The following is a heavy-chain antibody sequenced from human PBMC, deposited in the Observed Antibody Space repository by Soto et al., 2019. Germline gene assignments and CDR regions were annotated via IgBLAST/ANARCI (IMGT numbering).Heavy chain of an antibody. Sequence: QVQLVESGGGVVQPGRSLRLSCVASGFSFSGFAMQWVRQAPGKGLEWVAVTSYDGSSEKYADSVKGRFTISRDNSKNTMYLQTNSLRAEDTAVYYCVRDPSSVTTRRLDYWGQGTLVTVSS. D-gene: IGHD1-1*01. CDR1: GFSFSGFA. J-gene: IGHJ4*02. CDR3: VRDPSSVTTRRLDY. CDR2: TSYDGSSE. V-gene: IGHV3-30-3*01.